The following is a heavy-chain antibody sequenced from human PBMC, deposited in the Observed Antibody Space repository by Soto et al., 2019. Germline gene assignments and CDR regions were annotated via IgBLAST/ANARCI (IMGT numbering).Heavy chain of an antibody. CDR3: ARVGTVTTFDY. D-gene: IGHD4-17*01. Sequence: ASVKVSCKASGGTFSSYSISWVRQAPGQGLEWMGGIIPIFGTANYAQKFQGRVTITADESTSTAYMELSSLRAEDTAVYYCARVGTVTTFDYWGQGTLVTVSS. V-gene: IGHV1-69*13. CDR2: IIPIFGTA. J-gene: IGHJ4*02. CDR1: GGTFSSYS.